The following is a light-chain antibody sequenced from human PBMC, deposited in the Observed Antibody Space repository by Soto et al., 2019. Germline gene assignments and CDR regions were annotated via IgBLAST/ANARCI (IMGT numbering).Light chain of an antibody. CDR1: QGIGSY. V-gene: IGKV1-9*01. J-gene: IGKJ4*01. Sequence: DFPLTQSPSFLSASVVDRVTITCRASQGIGSYLGWYQQAPGKAPKLLIYGASTLQRGVPSRFSGSGSGTEFTLTISSLQPEDFATYYCQQLNTYPAFGGGTKVEI. CDR2: GAS. CDR3: QQLNTYPA.